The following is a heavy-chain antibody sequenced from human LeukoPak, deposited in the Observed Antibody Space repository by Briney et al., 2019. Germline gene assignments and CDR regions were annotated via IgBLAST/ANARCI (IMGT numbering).Heavy chain of an antibody. CDR1: GGSISSYY. D-gene: IGHD6-6*01. CDR3: ARFVAARLPVPPTPAENWFDP. Sequence: SETLSLTCTVSGGSISSYYWSWIRQPAGKGLEWIGRIYTSGSTNYNPSLKSRVTMSVDTSKNQFSLKLSSVTAADTAVYYCARFVAARLPVPPTPAENWFDPWGQGTLVTVSS. J-gene: IGHJ5*02. CDR2: IYTSGST. V-gene: IGHV4-4*07.